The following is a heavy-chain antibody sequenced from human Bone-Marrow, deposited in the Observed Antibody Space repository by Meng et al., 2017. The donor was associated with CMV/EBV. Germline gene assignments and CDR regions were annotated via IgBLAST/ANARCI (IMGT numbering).Heavy chain of an antibody. CDR1: GYSFSTTW. V-gene: IGHV5-51*01. CDR3: VRLVPYGMDV. Sequence: KVSCKGSGYSFSTTWIGWVRQMPGKGLEWMGVIYPGDSDTTYSPSFQGQVTISVDKSISTTYLQWSSLKPSDTAMYYCVRLVPYGMDVWGQGTTVTVSS. J-gene: IGHJ6*02. CDR2: IYPGDSDT.